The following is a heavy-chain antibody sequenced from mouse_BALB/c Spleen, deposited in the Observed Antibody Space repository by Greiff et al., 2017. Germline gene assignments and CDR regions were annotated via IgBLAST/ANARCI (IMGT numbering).Heavy chain of an antibody. CDR2: IDPANGNT. CDR3: RWLLDYAMDY. CDR1: GFNIKDTY. V-gene: IGHV14-3*02. D-gene: IGHD2-3*01. J-gene: IGHJ4*01. Sequence: EVQLQQSGAELVKPGASVKLSCTASGFNIKDTYMHWVKQRPEQGLEWIGRIDPANGNTKYDPKFQGKATITADTSSNTAYLQLSSLTSEDTAVYYCRWLLDYAMDYWGQGTSVTVSS.